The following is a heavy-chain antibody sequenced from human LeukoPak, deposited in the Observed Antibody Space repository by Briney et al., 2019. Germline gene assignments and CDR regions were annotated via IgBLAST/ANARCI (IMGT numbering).Heavy chain of an antibody. V-gene: IGHV5-51*01. D-gene: IGHD1-26*01. CDR1: GYSSNTHW. CDR3: ARHSGSYPELLDY. Sequence: GESLKISCKASGYSSNTHWIAWVRQMPGKGLEWMGVIQPGQTDARYSPSFQGQATISADKSINTAYLQWSSLKASDTAMYYCARHSGSYPELLDYWGQGTLVTVSS. CDR2: IQPGQTDA. J-gene: IGHJ4*02.